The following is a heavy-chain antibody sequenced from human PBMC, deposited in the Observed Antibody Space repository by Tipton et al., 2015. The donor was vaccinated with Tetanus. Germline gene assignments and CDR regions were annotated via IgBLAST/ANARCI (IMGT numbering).Heavy chain of an antibody. CDR2: IYSGGST. CDR3: ARDNRRSKNGSSWYGRDY. D-gene: IGHD6-13*01. CDR1: GFTVSSNY. J-gene: IGHJ4*02. Sequence: GSLRLSCAASGFTVSSNYMSWVRQAPGKGLEWVSVIYSGGSTYYADSVKGRFTISRDNSKNTLYLQMNSLRAEDTAVYYCARDNRRSKNGSSWYGRDYWGQGTLVTVSS. V-gene: IGHV3-53*01.